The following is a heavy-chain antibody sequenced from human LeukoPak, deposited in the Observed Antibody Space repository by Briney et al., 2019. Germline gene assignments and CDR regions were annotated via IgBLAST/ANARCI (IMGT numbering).Heavy chain of an antibody. V-gene: IGHV3-30*02. J-gene: IGHJ4*02. Sequence: GGSLRLSCAASGFTFSNYAMHWVRQAPGKGLEWVAFIRYDGSKRYYADSVNGRFTISRDNSKNTLYLQLNSLRAEDTAVYYCATERPDTSVSKIDYWGQGTLVTVSS. D-gene: IGHD3-22*01. CDR1: GFTFSNYA. CDR3: ATERPDTSVSKIDY. CDR2: IRYDGSKR.